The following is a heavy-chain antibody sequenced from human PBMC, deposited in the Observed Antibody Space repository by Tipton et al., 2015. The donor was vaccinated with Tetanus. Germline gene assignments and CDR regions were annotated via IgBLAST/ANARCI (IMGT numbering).Heavy chain of an antibody. D-gene: IGHD3-3*01. CDR2: IDPRDSEA. J-gene: IGHJ2*01. CDR3: ARRRSAVLSGGYHWYFDL. Sequence: VQLVQSGAEVKKPGESLKISCQASGYNFSHYSIGWVRQMPGKGLEWVGIIDPRDSEARYGPSFQGQVFISAAKSISTTYLQWGSLTASDTAIYYCARRRSAVLSGGYHWYFDLWGRGTMVVVSS. V-gene: IGHV5-51*01. CDR1: GYNFSHYS.